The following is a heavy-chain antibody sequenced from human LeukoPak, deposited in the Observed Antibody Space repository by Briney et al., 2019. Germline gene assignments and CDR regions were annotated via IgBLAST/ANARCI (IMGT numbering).Heavy chain of an antibody. J-gene: IGHJ4*01. Sequence: PSETLPLTCTVSGGSISSSSYYWGWIRQPPGKGLEWIGSIYYSGSTYYNPSLKSRVTISVDTSKNQFSLKLSSVTAADTAVYYCARDHIAVAGNFDYXXXGXLXTVXS. CDR2: IYYSGST. D-gene: IGHD6-19*01. CDR1: GGSISSSSYY. CDR3: ARDHIAVAGNFDY. V-gene: IGHV4-39*07.